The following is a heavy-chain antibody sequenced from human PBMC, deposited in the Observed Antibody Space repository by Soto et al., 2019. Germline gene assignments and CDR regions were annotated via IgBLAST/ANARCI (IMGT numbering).Heavy chain of an antibody. CDR2: ISGSGGST. CDR1: GFTFSSYA. J-gene: IGHJ6*02. D-gene: IGHD2-2*02. Sequence: PGGSLRLSCAASGFTFSSYAMSWVRQAPGKGLEWVSAISGSGGSTYYADSVKGRFTISRDNSKNTLYLQMNSLRAEDTAVYYCAKWDCSSTSCYISGYYYYYGMDVWGQGTTVTVSS. CDR3: AKWDCSSTSCYISGYYYYYGMDV. V-gene: IGHV3-23*01.